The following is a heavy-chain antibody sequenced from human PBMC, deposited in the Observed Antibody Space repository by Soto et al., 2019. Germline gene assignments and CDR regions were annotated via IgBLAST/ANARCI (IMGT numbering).Heavy chain of an antibody. CDR2: IYYRGST. Sequence: QVQLQESGPGLVKPSETLSLTCSVSGASISSYYWSWIRQPPGKGLEWIGYIYYRGSTNYNPSLKSRVTISVDTSKNQVSLKLTSVTAADTAVYYCATAVPNDYVPNDYPMDVWGRGTTVTVSS. V-gene: IGHV4-59*01. CDR3: ATAVPNDYVPNDYPMDV. J-gene: IGHJ6*03. CDR1: GASISSYY. D-gene: IGHD4-17*01.